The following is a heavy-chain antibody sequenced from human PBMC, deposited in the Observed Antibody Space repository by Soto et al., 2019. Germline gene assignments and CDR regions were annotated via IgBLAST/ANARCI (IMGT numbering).Heavy chain of an antibody. CDR1: GFTFEDYA. J-gene: IGHJ2*01. CDR2: ISWNSGSL. Sequence: EVQLVESGGGLVQPGGSLRLSCAASGFTFEDYAMHWVRQAPGKGLGWVSGISWNSGSLGYADSVKGRFTISRDNAKNSLYLQMNSLRAEDTAFYYCARGVPSGWFFDLWGRGTLFTVSP. CDR3: ARGVPSGWFFDL. V-gene: IGHV3-9*01. D-gene: IGHD3-10*01.